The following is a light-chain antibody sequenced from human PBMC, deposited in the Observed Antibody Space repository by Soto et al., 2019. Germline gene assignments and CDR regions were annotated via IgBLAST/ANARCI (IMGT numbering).Light chain of an antibody. Sequence: EIVLTQSPVTLSLSPGERATLSCRASQSVTNSLAWYQQKPGQAPRLLVYDASNRATGIPTRFSGSGSGTDFTLTISNLEPEDFAVYYCQQRSNWLTFGGGTKVDIK. CDR2: DAS. CDR3: QQRSNWLT. V-gene: IGKV3-11*01. J-gene: IGKJ4*01. CDR1: QSVTNS.